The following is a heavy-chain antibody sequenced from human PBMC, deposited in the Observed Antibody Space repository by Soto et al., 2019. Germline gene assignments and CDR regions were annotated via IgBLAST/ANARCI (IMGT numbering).Heavy chain of an antibody. D-gene: IGHD1-26*01. CDR1: GYTFSDHY. V-gene: IGHV1-2*02. CDR3: ARDHSGNVDH. Sequence: ASVKVSCKASGYTFSDHYLHWVRQAPGQGLEWLGWINPFSGGAKYPQKFRDKVTMATDTSTSTLNLDLYSLASDDTAVYYCARDHSGNVDHWGQGTLVTVSS. CDR2: INPFSGGA. J-gene: IGHJ4*02.